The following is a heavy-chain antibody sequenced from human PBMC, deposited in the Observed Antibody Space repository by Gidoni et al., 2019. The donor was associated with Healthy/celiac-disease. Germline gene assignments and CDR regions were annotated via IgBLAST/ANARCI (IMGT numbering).Heavy chain of an antibody. J-gene: IGHJ4*02. CDR3: ARARGLFDY. D-gene: IGHD3-10*01. Sequence: QVQLQQWGAGLLKPSETLSLTCAVYGGSFSGYYWSWIRQTPGMGMEWIWEITHSGSTTYNPPLKSRVTISVDTSKNKFSLKLSSVTAADTAVYYCARARGLFDYWGQGTLVTVSS. CDR1: GGSFSGYY. CDR2: ITHSGST. V-gene: IGHV4-34*01.